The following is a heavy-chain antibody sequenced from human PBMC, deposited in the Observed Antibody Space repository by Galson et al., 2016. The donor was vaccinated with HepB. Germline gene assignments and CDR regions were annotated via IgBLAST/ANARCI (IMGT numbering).Heavy chain of an antibody. D-gene: IGHD1-14*01. Sequence: SLRLSCAVSGLNFNEYHMDWARQAPGKGLEWVSYIGNTGRRIYYADSVKGRFTISRDNAQNSLYLQMNSLRADDSAVYYCAGDSGRTGAWDYWGQGTLVTVSS. V-gene: IGHV3-48*03. J-gene: IGHJ4*02. CDR2: IGNTGRRI. CDR1: GLNFNEYH. CDR3: AGDSGRTGAWDY.